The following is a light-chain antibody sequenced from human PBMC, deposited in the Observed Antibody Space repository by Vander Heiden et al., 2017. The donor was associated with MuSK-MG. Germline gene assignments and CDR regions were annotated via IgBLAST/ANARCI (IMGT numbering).Light chain of an antibody. V-gene: IGLV3-19*01. Sequence: SSELTQDPAVSVALGQTVRITCQGDSPGSFYASWYQQKPGQASVLVIEGKNNRHSGIPDRVSGSCSGNTAYSSTTGAQAEDEADEYCNYRDSSGNQLFGTGTKVTVL. CDR3: NYRDSSGNQL. J-gene: IGLJ1*01. CDR1: SPGSFY. CDR2: GKN.